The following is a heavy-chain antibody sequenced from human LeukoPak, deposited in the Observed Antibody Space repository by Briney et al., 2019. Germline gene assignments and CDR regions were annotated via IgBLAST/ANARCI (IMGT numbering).Heavy chain of an antibody. CDR2: ISSSTSII. CDR1: GFTFSSYS. CDR3: ARDLNWETY. D-gene: IGHD7-27*01. J-gene: IGHJ4*02. Sequence: PGGSLRLSCAASGFTFSSYSMNWVRQAPGKGLEWVSYISSSTSIIYYADSVKGRFTISRDNAKNSLYLQMNSLRVEDTAVYYCARDLNWETYWGQGTLVSVSS. V-gene: IGHV3-48*04.